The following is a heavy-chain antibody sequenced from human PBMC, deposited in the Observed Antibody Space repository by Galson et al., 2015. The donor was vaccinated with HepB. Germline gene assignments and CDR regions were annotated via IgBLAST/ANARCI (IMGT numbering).Heavy chain of an antibody. J-gene: IGHJ4*02. D-gene: IGHD3-10*01. CDR2: ISGSGGST. CDR3: AKDLVRYYYGSGSYTDY. V-gene: IGHV3-23*01. CDR1: GFTFSSYA. Sequence: SLRLSCAASGFTFSSYAMSWVRQAPGKGLEWVSAISGSGGSTCYADSVKGRFTISRDNSKNTLYLQMNSLRAEDTAVYYCAKDLVRYYYGSGSYTDYWGQGTLVTVSS.